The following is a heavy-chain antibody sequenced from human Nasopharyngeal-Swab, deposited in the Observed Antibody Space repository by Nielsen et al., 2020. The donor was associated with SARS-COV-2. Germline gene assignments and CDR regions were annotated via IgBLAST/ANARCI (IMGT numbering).Heavy chain of an antibody. J-gene: IGHJ4*02. D-gene: IGHD3-22*01. V-gene: IGHV3-9*01. Sequence: GRQAPGKGLEWVSGISWNSGSIGYADSVKGRFTISRDNAKNSLYLQMNSLRAEDTALYYCAKVDYDSSGYDYWGQGTLVTVPQ. CDR3: AKVDYDSSGYDY. CDR2: ISWNSGSI.